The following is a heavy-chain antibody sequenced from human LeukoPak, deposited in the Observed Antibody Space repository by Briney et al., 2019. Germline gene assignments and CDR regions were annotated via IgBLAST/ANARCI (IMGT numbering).Heavy chain of an antibody. CDR2: INPSGGTT. Sequence: GASVKVSCKASGYTFTSYYMHWVRQAPGQGLEWMGIINPSGGTTSYAQKFQGRVTITRDTSASTAYMELSSLRSEDMAVYYCAREYGVAAAFGAFDIWGQGTMVTVSS. D-gene: IGHD6-13*01. CDR1: GYTFTSYY. CDR3: AREYGVAAAFGAFDI. J-gene: IGHJ3*02. V-gene: IGHV1-46*01.